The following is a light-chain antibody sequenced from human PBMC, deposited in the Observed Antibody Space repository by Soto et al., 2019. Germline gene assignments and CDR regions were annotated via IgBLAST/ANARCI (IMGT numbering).Light chain of an antibody. J-gene: IGKJ3*01. CDR3: QQYSGSSFT. CDR1: QSVSSNY. V-gene: IGKV3-20*01. CDR2: GVS. Sequence: EIVLTQSPGTLSLSPGERATLSCRASQSVSSNYLAWYQQKPGQAPSLLIYGVSSRATGIPDRFSGSGSGTAFTLSISKLEPEDFAVYYCQQYSGSSFTFGPGTKVDIK.